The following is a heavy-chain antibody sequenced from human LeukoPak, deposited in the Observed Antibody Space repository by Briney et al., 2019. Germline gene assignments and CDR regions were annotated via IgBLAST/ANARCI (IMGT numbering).Heavy chain of an antibody. J-gene: IGHJ5*02. D-gene: IGHD3-22*01. CDR2: IYYSGST. CDR3: VRRYYDSSGYYLRPFDP. V-gene: IGHV4-39*01. Sequence: SETLSLTCIVSGGSISSSSYCWGWIRQPPAKGLEWIGSIYYSGSTYYNPSLKSRVTISVDTSKNQFSLKLSSVTAADTAVYYCVRRYYDSSGYYLRPFDPWGQGILVTVSS. CDR1: GGSISSSSYC.